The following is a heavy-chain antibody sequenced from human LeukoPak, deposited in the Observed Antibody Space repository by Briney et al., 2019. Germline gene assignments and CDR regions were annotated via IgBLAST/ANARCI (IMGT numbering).Heavy chain of an antibody. CDR3: AKDREGYSYGYSFYPYYCDY. D-gene: IGHD5-18*01. J-gene: IGHJ4*02. CDR1: GVTFSSYG. Sequence: GGSLRLSCAASGVTFSSYGMHWVRQAPGKGLEWVAFIWYDGSNKYYVDSVKGRFTISRDNSKNTLYLQMNSLRAEDTAVYYCAKDREGYSYGYSFYPYYCDYWGQGTLVTVSS. V-gene: IGHV3-30*02. CDR2: IWYDGSNK.